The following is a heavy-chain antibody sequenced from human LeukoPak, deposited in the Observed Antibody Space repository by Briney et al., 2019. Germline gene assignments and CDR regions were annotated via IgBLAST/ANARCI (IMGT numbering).Heavy chain of an antibody. CDR3: ARVRVGGRNWFDP. V-gene: IGHV4-59*01. D-gene: IGHD2-15*01. Sequence: SETLSLTWSSGGASSRSSEWIWIRQPPGKELEWIGYIYYSGSTNYNPSLKSRVTISVDTSKNQFSLKLSSVTAADTAVYYCARVRVGGRNWFDPWGQGTLVTVSS. CDR1: GASSRSSE. CDR2: IYYSGST. J-gene: IGHJ5*02.